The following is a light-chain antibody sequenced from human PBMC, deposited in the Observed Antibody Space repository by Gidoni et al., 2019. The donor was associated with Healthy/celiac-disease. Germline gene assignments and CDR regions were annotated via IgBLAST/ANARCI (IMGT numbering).Light chain of an antibody. CDR2: DVS. Sequence: QSALTQPAPVSGSPGQSSTISCTGTSSDVGGYNYVSWYQQHPGKAPKLMIYDVSNRPPGVSNRFSGSKSGNTAALTISGLQAEDEADYYCSSYTSSSTRVFGGGTKLTVL. CDR1: SSDVGGYNY. J-gene: IGLJ2*01. V-gene: IGLV2-14*01. CDR3: SSYTSSSTRV.